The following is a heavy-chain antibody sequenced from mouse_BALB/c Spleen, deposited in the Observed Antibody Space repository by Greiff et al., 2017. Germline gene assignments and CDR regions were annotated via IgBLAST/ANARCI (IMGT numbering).Heavy chain of an antibody. CDR3: AHHYDGAWFAY. J-gene: IGHJ3*01. V-gene: IGHV1-4*02. D-gene: IGHD1-2*01. CDR1: GYTFTSYT. CDR2: INPSSGYT. Sequence: QVQLKESAAELARPGASVKMSCKASGYTFTSYTMHWVKQRPGQGLEWIGYINPSSGYTEYNQKFKDKTTLTADKSSSTAYMQLSSLTSEDSAVYYCAHHYDGAWFAYWGQGTLVTVSA.